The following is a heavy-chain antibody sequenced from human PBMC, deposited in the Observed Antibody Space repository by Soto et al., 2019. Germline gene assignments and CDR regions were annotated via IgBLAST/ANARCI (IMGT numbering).Heavy chain of an antibody. CDR2: VNGGGGSA. CDR3: VKDRAIDYYYMDV. Sequence: GGSLRLSCAASGFTFSSSAMTWVRRAPGKGLEWVSTVNGGGGSAYYADSVKGRFTTSRDNSKNTLYLNMSALRGEDTAVYYCVKDRAIDYYYMDVWGKGTTVTVSS. CDR1: GFTFSSSA. V-gene: IGHV3-23*01. J-gene: IGHJ6*03.